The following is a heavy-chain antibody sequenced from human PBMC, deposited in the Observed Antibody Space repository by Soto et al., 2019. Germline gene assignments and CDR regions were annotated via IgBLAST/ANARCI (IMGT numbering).Heavy chain of an antibody. V-gene: IGHV4-31*01. CDR2: VHYSGST. J-gene: IGHJ6*02. Sequence: QVQLQESGPGLVKPSQTLSLTCTVSGGSIRSGGHFWSWIRQHPGKGLEWIGYVHYSGSTSYNPSXXSXVNXSVDTSKNQFSLMLSSVTAADTAVYYCARVSSPYVWGQGTTVTVSS. CDR3: ARVSSPYV. D-gene: IGHD6-6*01. CDR1: GGSIRSGGHF.